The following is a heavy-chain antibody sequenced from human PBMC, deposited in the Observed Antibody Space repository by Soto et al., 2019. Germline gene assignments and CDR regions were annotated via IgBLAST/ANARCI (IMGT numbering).Heavy chain of an antibody. V-gene: IGHV4-31*03. CDR2: IYYSGST. CDR1: GGSISSGGYY. CDR3: ARAMLRHCTIGVCYTRGAIDAFDI. D-gene: IGHD2-8*01. J-gene: IGHJ3*02. Sequence: SETLSLTCTVSGGSISSGGYYWSWIRQHPGKGLEWIGYIYYSGSTYYNPSLKSRVTISVDTSKNQFSLKLSSVTAADTAVYYCARAMLRHCTIGVCYTRGAIDAFDIWAQRTMVPVSS.